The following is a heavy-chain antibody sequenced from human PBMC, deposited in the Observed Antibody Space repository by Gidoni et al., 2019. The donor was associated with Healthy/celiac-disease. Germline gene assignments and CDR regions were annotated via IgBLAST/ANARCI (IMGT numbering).Heavy chain of an antibody. CDR1: GYTLTALS. CDR3: ATGLEVYNWFDP. Sequence: QVQLVQSGAEVKQPGASVKVSCKASGYTLTALSMHWVRQAPGKGLEWMGGFDPEDGETIYAQKFQGRVTMTEDTSTDTAYMELSSLRSEDTAVYYCATGLEVYNWFDPWGQGTLVTVSS. J-gene: IGHJ5*02. CDR2: FDPEDGET. D-gene: IGHD2-8*01. V-gene: IGHV1-24*01.